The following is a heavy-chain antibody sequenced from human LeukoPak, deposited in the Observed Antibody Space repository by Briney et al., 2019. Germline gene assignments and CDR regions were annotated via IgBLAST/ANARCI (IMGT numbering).Heavy chain of an antibody. CDR3: ARDRGWQQFDY. J-gene: IGHJ4*01. Sequence: GGSLTLSCVASGFTFSSSWMTWVRQAPGMGLERVANIKEDGSGKYYVASVRGRFSISKDNAKNSLYLELNSLRAEDTGVYFCARDRGWQQFDYWGQGTLVTVSS. CDR1: GFTFSSSW. CDR2: IKEDGSGK. V-gene: IGHV3-7*01. D-gene: IGHD5-24*01.